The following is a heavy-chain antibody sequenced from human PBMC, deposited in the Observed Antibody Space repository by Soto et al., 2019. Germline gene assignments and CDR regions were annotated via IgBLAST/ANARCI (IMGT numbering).Heavy chain of an antibody. Sequence: QVQLVESGGGVVQPGRSLRLSCAASGFTFSSYAMHWVRQAPGKGLEWVAVISYDGSNKYYADSVKGRFTISRDNSKNTVYLQMNSLRAEDTAVYYCARDQLWLSGNWNYWGQGTLVTVSS. CDR3: ARDQLWLSGNWNY. CDR1: GFTFSSYA. J-gene: IGHJ4*02. D-gene: IGHD5-18*01. V-gene: IGHV3-30-3*01. CDR2: ISYDGSNK.